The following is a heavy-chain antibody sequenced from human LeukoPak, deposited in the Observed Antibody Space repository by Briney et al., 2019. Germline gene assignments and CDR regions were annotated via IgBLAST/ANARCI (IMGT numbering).Heavy chain of an antibody. V-gene: IGHV4-34*01. CDR1: GGSFSGYY. D-gene: IGHD2-2*01. Sequence: SETLSLTCAVYGGSFSGYYWSWLRQPPGKGLEWLGEINHSGSTNYNPSLKSRVTISVDTSKNQFSLKLSSVTAADTAVYYCARFLHSSTTRNWFDPWGQGTLVTVSS. J-gene: IGHJ5*02. CDR3: ARFLHSSTTRNWFDP. CDR2: INHSGST.